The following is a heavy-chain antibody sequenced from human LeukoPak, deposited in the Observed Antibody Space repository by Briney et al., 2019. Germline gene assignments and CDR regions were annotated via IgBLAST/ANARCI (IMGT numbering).Heavy chain of an antibody. V-gene: IGHV4-59*13. Sequence: SETLSLTCTVSGGSISSYYWSWIRQPPGKGFEYIGYIYYSGTTNYNPSLKSRVTISVDTSKKQFSLKLNSVTAADTAVYYCAGATSSSWPSFDYWGQGTLVTVSS. CDR3: AGATSSSWPSFDY. J-gene: IGHJ4*02. CDR2: IYYSGTT. CDR1: GGSISSYY. D-gene: IGHD6-13*01.